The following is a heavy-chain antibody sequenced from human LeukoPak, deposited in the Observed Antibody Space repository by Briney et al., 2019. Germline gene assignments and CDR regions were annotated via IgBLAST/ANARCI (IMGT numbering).Heavy chain of an antibody. Sequence: GGSLRLSCAASGFTVSSNYMSWVRQAPGKGLEWVSAISGSGGSTYYADSVKGRFTISRDNSKNTLYLQMNSLRAEDTAVYYCAKDGGYSSYYYMDVWGKGTTVTVSS. CDR1: GFTVSSNY. J-gene: IGHJ6*03. D-gene: IGHD5-18*01. CDR3: AKDGGYSSYYYMDV. CDR2: ISGSGGST. V-gene: IGHV3-23*01.